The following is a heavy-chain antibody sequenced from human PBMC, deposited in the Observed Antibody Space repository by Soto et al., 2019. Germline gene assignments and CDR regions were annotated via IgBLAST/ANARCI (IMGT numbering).Heavy chain of an antibody. CDR2: IYHSGST. D-gene: IGHD6-19*01. CDR3: ARGGAVADFYYYYGMDV. Sequence: SETLSLTCAVSGGSISSSNWWSWVRQPPGKGLEWIGEIYHSGSTNYNPSLKSRVTISVDKSKNQFSLKLSSVTAADTAVYYCARGGAVADFYYYYGMDVWGQGTTVTVSS. CDR1: GGSISSSNW. J-gene: IGHJ6*02. V-gene: IGHV4-4*02.